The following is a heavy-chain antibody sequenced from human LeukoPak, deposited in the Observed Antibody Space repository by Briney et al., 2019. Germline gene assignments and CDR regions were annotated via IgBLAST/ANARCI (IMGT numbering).Heavy chain of an antibody. Sequence: SETLSLTCAVYGGSFSGYYWSWIRQPPGKGLEWIGEINHSGSTNYNPSLKSRVTISIDTSKNQFSLKLNSVTAADTAVYYCARLLPLQGGDVWGQGTTVTVSS. V-gene: IGHV4-34*01. CDR3: ARLLPLQGGDV. CDR1: GGSFSGYY. D-gene: IGHD2-15*01. CDR2: INHSGST. J-gene: IGHJ6*02.